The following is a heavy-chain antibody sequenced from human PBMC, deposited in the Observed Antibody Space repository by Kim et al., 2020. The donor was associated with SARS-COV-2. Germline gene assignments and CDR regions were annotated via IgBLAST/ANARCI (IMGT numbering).Heavy chain of an antibody. CDR3: ARSLYCSSTSCFYGMHV. J-gene: IGHJ6*01. V-gene: IGHV3-48*03. CDR1: GFTFSTYE. CDR2: ISTSGSTI. D-gene: IGHD2-2*01. Sequence: GGSLRLSCAASGFTFSTYEMNWVRQAPGKGLEWISYISTSGSTIYYADSVKGRFTISRDNAKSSLSLQMNSLRAEDTAVYYCARSLYCSSTSCFYGMHV.